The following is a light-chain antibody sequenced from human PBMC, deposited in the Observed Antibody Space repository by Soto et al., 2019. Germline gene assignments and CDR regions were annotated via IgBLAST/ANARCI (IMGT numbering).Light chain of an antibody. CDR3: QQYHDWVT. CDR2: AAS. CDR1: QSVSSN. Sequence: ETVMTQSPGTLSVSPGESATLSCGTSQSVSSNLAWYQQKPGQAPRLLIYAASTRATGIPARFSGSGPGTEFTLTISYLRPEDSAVYFCQQYHDWVTFGGGTKVDIK. V-gene: IGKV3D-15*01. J-gene: IGKJ4*01.